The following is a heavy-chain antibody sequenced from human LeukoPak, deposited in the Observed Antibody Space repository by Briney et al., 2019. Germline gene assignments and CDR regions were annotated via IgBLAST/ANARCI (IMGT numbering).Heavy chain of an antibody. Sequence: SQNLSLTCAISGDSVSSNSAAWNWIRQSPSRGLEWLGRTYYRSKWYNDYAVSVKSRITINPDTSKNQFSLQLNSVTPEDTAVYYCAREGTRRVSRRNHAFDIWGQGTMVTVSS. D-gene: IGHD6-13*01. J-gene: IGHJ3*02. CDR3: AREGTRRVSRRNHAFDI. V-gene: IGHV6-1*01. CDR1: GDSVSSNSAA. CDR2: TYYRSKWYN.